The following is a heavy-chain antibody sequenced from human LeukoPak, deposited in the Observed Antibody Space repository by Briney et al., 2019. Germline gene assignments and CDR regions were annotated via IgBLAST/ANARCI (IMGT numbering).Heavy chain of an antibody. Sequence: GGSLRLSCAASGFTFSSYAMSWVRQAPGKGLEWVSAISGSGGSTYYADSVKGRFTISRDNSKNTLYLQMNSLRAEDTAVYYCPKPGEEDFWSGYHYFDYCGQGTLVTVSS. V-gene: IGHV3-23*01. CDR3: PKPGEEDFWSGYHYFDY. CDR2: ISGSGGST. J-gene: IGHJ4*02. CDR1: GFTFSSYA. D-gene: IGHD3-3*01.